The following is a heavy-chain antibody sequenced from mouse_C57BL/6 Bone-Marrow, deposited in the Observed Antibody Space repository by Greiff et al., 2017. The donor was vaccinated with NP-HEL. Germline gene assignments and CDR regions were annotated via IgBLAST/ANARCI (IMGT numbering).Heavy chain of an antibody. J-gene: IGHJ2*01. CDR2: IWSGGGT. Sequence: VMLVESGPGLVQPSQSLSITCTVSGFSLTSYGVHWVRQSPGKGLEWLGVIWSGGGTDYNAAFISRLSISKDNSKSQVFFKMNSLQADDTAIYYCASIVTFDYWGQGTTLTVSS. D-gene: IGHD2-5*01. CDR3: ASIVTFDY. V-gene: IGHV2-2*01. CDR1: GFSLTSYG.